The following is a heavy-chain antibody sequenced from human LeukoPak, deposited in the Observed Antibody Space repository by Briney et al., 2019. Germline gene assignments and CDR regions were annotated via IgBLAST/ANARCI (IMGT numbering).Heavy chain of an antibody. CDR1: GFTFSSYY. Sequence: GGSLRLSCAASGFTFSSYYMKWVRQAPGKGLEWVSSISTSSSYIYYADSLKGRFTISRDNAKNSLYLQMNSLRAEDTAVYYCASPSDYYGSGAFDIWGQGAMVTVSS. D-gene: IGHD3-10*01. CDR2: ISTSSSYI. CDR3: ASPSDYYGSGAFDI. J-gene: IGHJ3*02. V-gene: IGHV3-21*04.